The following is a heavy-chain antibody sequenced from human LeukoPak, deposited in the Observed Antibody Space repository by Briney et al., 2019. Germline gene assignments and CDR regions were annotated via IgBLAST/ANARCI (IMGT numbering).Heavy chain of an antibody. CDR3: ACLHGLGSYHSLLHNTLDV. CDR2: IYHSGAT. J-gene: IGHJ6*04. D-gene: IGHD3-10*01. Sequence: SETLSLTCDVDGGSFTDNYWSWIRQAPGKGLEWIGEIYHSGATNYNPSLDSRVTLSVDSSKSQFSLKLTSVTAADTAVYYCACLHGLGSYHSLLHNTLDVWGTGTTVTVSS. V-gene: IGHV4-34*01. CDR1: GGSFTDNY.